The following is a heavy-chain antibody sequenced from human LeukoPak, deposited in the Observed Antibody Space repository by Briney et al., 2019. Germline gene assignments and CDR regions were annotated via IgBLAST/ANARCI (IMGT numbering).Heavy chain of an antibody. V-gene: IGHV3-33*01. CDR1: GFTFSSYG. J-gene: IGHJ6*02. CDR2: IWYDGSNK. D-gene: IGHD6-19*01. CDR3: ARVGDSSGWRYYYYYYGMDV. Sequence: GGSLRLSCEASGFTFSSYGMHWVRQAPGKGLEWVAVIWYDGSNKYYADSVKGRFTISRDNSKNTLYLQMNSLRAEDTAVYYCARVGDSSGWRYYYYYYGMDVWGQGTTVTVSS.